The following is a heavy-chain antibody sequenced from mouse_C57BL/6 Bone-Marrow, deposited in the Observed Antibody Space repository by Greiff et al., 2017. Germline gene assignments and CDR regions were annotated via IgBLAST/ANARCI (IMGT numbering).Heavy chain of an antibody. CDR3: TTIYGGYQGVFDY. Sequence: EVKLVESGAELVRPGASVKLSCTASGFNIKDDYMHWVKQRPEQGLEWIGWIDPENGDTEYASKFQGKATITADTSSNTAYLQLSSLTSEDTAVYYCTTIYGGYQGVFDYWGQGTTLTVSS. V-gene: IGHV14-4*01. CDR2: IDPENGDT. D-gene: IGHD2-2*01. J-gene: IGHJ2*01. CDR1: GFNIKDDY.